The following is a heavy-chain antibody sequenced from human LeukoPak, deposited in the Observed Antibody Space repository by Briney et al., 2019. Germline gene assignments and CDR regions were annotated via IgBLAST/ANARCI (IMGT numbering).Heavy chain of an antibody. J-gene: IGHJ4*02. D-gene: IGHD3-10*01. CDR1: GFTFNDYY. CDR2: ISSSGIII. V-gene: IGHV3-11*01. Sequence: GGSLRLSCAASGFTFNDYYMSWIRQAPGKGLEWVSYISSSGIIIYYADFVKSRFTISRDKAKNSLYLQMNSLRAEDTSVYYFARTYCSGSYPSPFFDNWGQGTLVTVSS. CDR3: ARTYCSGSYPSPFFDN.